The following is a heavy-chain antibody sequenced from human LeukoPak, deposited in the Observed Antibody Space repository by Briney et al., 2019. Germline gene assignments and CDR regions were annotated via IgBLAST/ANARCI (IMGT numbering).Heavy chain of an antibody. CDR2: INPNSGGT. CDR1: GYTFTGYY. Sequence: ASVKVSCKASGYTFTGYYMHWVRQAPGQGLEWMGWINPNSGGTNYAQKFQGRVTMTRDTSISTAYMEPSRLRSDDTAVYYCARVVLRSVVTTFGYWGQGTLVTVSS. V-gene: IGHV1-2*02. J-gene: IGHJ4*02. CDR3: ARVVLRSVVTTFGY. D-gene: IGHD4-23*01.